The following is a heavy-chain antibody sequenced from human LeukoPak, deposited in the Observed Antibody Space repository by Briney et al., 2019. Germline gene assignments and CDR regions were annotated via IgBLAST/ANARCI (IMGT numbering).Heavy chain of an antibody. CDR1: GVSSSIYS. D-gene: IGHD2-15*01. Sequence: RRSLRLSCAPSGVSSSIYSVGWVRQAPGKGLEWVSVISSDGSNRFYADSVKGRFTISRDNSENTLYLQMNRMRAEDAAVYYCARELLRGGSFDYWGQGTLVSVSS. CDR2: ISSDGSNR. CDR3: ARELLRGGSFDY. J-gene: IGHJ4*02. V-gene: IGHV3-30-3*01.